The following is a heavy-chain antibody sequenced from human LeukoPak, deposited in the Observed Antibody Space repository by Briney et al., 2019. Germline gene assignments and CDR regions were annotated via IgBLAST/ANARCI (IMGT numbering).Heavy chain of an antibody. CDR2: INPSGGST. Sequence: ASVKVSCKASGYTFTGYYMHWVRQAPGQGLEWMGIINPSGGSTSYAQKFQGRVTMTRDTSTSTVYMELSSLRSEDTAVYYCAREDCSGGSCYVFDYWGQGTLVTASS. V-gene: IGHV1-46*01. CDR3: AREDCSGGSCYVFDY. J-gene: IGHJ4*02. D-gene: IGHD2-15*01. CDR1: GYTFTGYY.